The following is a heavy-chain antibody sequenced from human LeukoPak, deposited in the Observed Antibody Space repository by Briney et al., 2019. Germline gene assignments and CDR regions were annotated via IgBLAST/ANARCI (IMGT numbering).Heavy chain of an antibody. CDR3: ARGSWIQLWLRDYYYYMDV. CDR1: GGSFSGYY. Sequence: SETLSLTCAVYGGSFSGYYWSWIRQPPGKGLEWIGEINHSGSTNYNPSLKSRVTISVDTSKNQFSLKLSSATAADTAVYYCARGSWIQLWLRDYYYYMDVWGKGTTVTVSS. CDR2: INHSGST. J-gene: IGHJ6*03. V-gene: IGHV4-34*01. D-gene: IGHD5-18*01.